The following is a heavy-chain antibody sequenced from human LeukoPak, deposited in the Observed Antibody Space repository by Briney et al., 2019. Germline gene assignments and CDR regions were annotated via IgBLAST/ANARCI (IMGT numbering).Heavy chain of an antibody. J-gene: IGHJ4*02. V-gene: IGHV4-31*03. CDR3: ARGGYDILTGYSHFDY. CDR1: GGSISSGGYY. CDR2: IYYSGST. D-gene: IGHD3-9*01. Sequence: PSQTLSLTCTVSGGSISSGGYYWSWIRQHQGRGLEWIVYIYYSGSTYYNPSLKSRVTISVDTSKNQFSLKLSSVTAADTAVYYCARGGYDILTGYSHFDYWGQGTLVTVSS.